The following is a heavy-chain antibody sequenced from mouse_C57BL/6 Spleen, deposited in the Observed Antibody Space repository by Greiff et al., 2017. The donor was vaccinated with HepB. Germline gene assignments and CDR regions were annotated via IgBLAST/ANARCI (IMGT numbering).Heavy chain of an antibody. Sequence: EVQVVESGGGLVQPGGSLKLSCAASGFTFSSYGMSWVRQTPDKRLGLVATINSNGGSTYYPDSLKGRFPISRDNAKNTLYLQMSSLKSEDTAMYYCARMARTINWGQGTTLTVSS. V-gene: IGHV5-6-3*01. CDR3: ARMARTIN. CDR1: GFTFSSYG. J-gene: IGHJ2*01. CDR2: INSNGGST.